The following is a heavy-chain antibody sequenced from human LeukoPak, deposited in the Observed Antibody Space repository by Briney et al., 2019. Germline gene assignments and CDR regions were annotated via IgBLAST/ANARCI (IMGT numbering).Heavy chain of an antibody. CDR2: ISSSGNT. D-gene: IGHD3-3*01. V-gene: IGHV4-39*02. CDR1: GGSTSGGNYY. J-gene: IGHJ4*02. CDR3: ARLGAGPTYYDFWSGYSSFYFDY. Sequence: SETLSLTCIVSGGSTSGGNYYWGWIRRPPGKGLEWIGGISSSGNTYYNPSLKSRITISIDTSRNHFSLKLSSVTAADTAVYYCARLGAGPTYYDFWSGYSSFYFDYWGQGTLVTVSS.